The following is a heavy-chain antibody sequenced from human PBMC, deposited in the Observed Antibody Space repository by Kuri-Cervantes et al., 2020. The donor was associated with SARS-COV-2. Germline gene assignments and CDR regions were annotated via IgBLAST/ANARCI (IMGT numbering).Heavy chain of an antibody. V-gene: IGHV1-8*02. CDR2: MNPNSGNT. CDR1: GYTFTGYY. CDR3: AITARRGISDAFDI. J-gene: IGHJ3*02. Sequence: ASVKVSCKASGYTFTGYYMHWVRQATGQGLEWMGWMNPNSGNTGYAQKFQGRVTMTRNTSISTAYMELSSLRSEDTAVYYCAITARRGISDAFDIWGQGTMVTVSS. D-gene: IGHD3-16*01.